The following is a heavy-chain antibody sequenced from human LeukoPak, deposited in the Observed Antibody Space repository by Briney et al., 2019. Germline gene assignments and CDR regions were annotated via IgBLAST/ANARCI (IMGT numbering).Heavy chain of an antibody. CDR2: ISGSGTRP. Sequence: AGSLRLSCAASGFTFSNYAMTWVRQAPGKGLELVAAISGSGTRPYYADSVRGRFTISRDNSKNTLYLQMNSLRAEDTAVYYCAKCGRSSDCCTSLDYWGQGTLVTVYS. CDR1: GFTFSNYA. J-gene: IGHJ4*02. CDR3: AKCGRSSDCCTSLDY. D-gene: IGHD2-2*02. V-gene: IGHV3-23*01.